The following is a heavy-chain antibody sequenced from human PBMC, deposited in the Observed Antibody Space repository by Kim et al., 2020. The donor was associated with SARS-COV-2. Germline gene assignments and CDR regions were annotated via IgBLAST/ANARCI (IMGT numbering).Heavy chain of an antibody. CDR3: ARDDHN. Sequence: GGSLRLSCAGSGLTVSGNYMSWVRQAPGKGLEWVSVIYDGGTTNYADSVKGRFTISRDNSKNTLYLQMISLSAEDTAVYYCARDDHNWGQGTLVTVSS. CDR1: GLTVSGNY. J-gene: IGHJ4*02. CDR2: IYDGGTT. V-gene: IGHV3-53*01.